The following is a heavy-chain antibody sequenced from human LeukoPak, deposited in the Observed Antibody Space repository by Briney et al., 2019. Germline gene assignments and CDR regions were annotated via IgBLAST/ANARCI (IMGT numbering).Heavy chain of an antibody. Sequence: GGSPRLSCAAPGFTYRSYGMQWVSPTQGKGLEWEEVISYDGNNKYYEDSVKGRFTISRDNSKNTLYLQMNSLRAEDTAVYYCAKDATDSSGYYSYFDYWGQGTLVTVSS. J-gene: IGHJ4*02. CDR2: ISYDGNNK. D-gene: IGHD3-22*01. CDR3: AKDATDSSGYYSYFDY. V-gene: IGHV3-30*18. CDR1: GFTYRSYG.